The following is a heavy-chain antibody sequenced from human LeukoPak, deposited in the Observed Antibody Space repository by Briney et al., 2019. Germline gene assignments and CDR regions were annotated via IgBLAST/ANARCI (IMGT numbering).Heavy chain of an antibody. V-gene: IGHV4-59*01. Sequence: SETLSLTCTVSGGSISSYYWSWIRQPPGKGLEWIGYIYYSGSTNYNPSLKSRVTISVDTSKNQFSLKLSSVTAADTAVYYCATLPSSSWYVYYGMDVWGQGTTVTVSS. J-gene: IGHJ6*02. CDR3: ATLPSSSWYVYYGMDV. CDR1: GGSISSYY. CDR2: IYYSGST. D-gene: IGHD6-13*01.